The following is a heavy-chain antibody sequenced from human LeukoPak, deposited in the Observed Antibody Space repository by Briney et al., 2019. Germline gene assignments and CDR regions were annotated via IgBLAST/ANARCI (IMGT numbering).Heavy chain of an antibody. CDR3: AKASVTLNWFDP. V-gene: IGHV3-30*18. CDR2: ISYDGSNK. D-gene: IGHD2-21*02. CDR1: GFTFSSYG. Sequence: GESLKISCAASGFTFSSYGMHWVRQAPGKGLEWVAVISYDGSNKYYADSVKGRFTISRDNSKNTLYLQMNSLRAEDTAVYYCAKASVTLNWFDPWGQGTLVTVSS. J-gene: IGHJ5*02.